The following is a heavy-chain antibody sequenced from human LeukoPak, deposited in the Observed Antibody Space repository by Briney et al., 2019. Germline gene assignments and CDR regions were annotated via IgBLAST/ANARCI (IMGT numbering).Heavy chain of an antibody. D-gene: IGHD5-24*01. J-gene: IGHJ3*02. CDR2: IRYDGSNK. Sequence: GGSLRLSCAASGFTFSSYGIHWVRQAPGKGLEWVAFIRYDGSNKNYADSVKGRFTISRDNLQMNSLRAEDTAVYYCAREGDGYNHDAFDIWGQGTMVTVSS. CDR3: AREGDGYNHDAFDI. V-gene: IGHV3-30*02. CDR1: GFTFSSYG.